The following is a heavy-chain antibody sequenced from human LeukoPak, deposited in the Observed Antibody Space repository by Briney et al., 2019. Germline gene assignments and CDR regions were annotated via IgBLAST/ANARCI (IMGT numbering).Heavy chain of an antibody. J-gene: IGHJ4*02. V-gene: IGHV1-69*13. CDR1: GGSFSIYA. Sequence: ASVKVSCKASGGSFSIYAINWVRQAPGQGLEWMGGIIPIFGTANYAQKFQDRVTITAVESMSTVYMELSSPRSEDTAVYYCARGWLAETTVVTPYNYWGQGTLVTVSS. D-gene: IGHD4-23*01. CDR3: ARGWLAETTVVTPYNY. CDR2: IIPIFGTA.